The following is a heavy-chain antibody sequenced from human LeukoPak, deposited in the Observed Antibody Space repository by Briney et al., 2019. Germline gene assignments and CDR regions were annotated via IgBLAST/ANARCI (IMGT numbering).Heavy chain of an antibody. V-gene: IGHV4-59*12. J-gene: IGHJ6*02. D-gene: IGHD3-16*01. Sequence: SETLSLTCTVSGGSISSYYWSWIRQPPGKGLEWIGYIYYSGSTNYNPSLKSRVTISVDTSKNQFSLKLSSVTAADTAVYYCPLTASRGMDVWGQGTTVTVSS. CDR1: GGSISSYY. CDR2: IYYSGST. CDR3: PLTASRGMDV.